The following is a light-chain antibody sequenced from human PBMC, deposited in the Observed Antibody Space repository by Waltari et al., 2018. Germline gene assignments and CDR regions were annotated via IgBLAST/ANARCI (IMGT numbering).Light chain of an antibody. CDR2: ENT. J-gene: IGLJ7*01. Sequence: QSVLTQPPSVSGAPGQRVTISCIGNTSNIADYYIQWYQQFPGAAPKLLIYENTKRPSWISDRISGSRSGPSASLTITGLQSADEADYYCQSHDSDLNVFFGGGTRLTV. CDR1: TSNIADYY. V-gene: IGLV1-40*01. CDR3: QSHDSDLNVF.